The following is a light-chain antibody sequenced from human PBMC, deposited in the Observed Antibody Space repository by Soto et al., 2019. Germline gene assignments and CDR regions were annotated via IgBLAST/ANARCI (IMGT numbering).Light chain of an antibody. CDR1: QSLLHSNGHNY. V-gene: IGKV2-28*01. Sequence: IVMTQSPLSLPVTPGEPASISCRSSQSLLHSNGHNYLDWYLQRPGQSPHLLIYLGSFRASGVPDRFSGSASGADFTLRISRVEAEDVGTYYCMQALQAPFTFGPGTKVDIK. J-gene: IGKJ3*01. CDR2: LGS. CDR3: MQALQAPFT.